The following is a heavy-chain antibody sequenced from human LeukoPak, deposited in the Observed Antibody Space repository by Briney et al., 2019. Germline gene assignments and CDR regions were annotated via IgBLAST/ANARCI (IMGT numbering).Heavy chain of an antibody. Sequence: GGSLRLSCAAPGFTFDDYGMSWVRQAPGKGLEWVSGINWNGGSTGYADSVKGRFTISRDNAKNSLYLQMNSLRAEDTALYYCARDDYYDSSGYFDYWGQGTLVTVSS. D-gene: IGHD3-22*01. J-gene: IGHJ4*02. CDR1: GFTFDDYG. CDR2: INWNGGST. V-gene: IGHV3-20*04. CDR3: ARDDYYDSSGYFDY.